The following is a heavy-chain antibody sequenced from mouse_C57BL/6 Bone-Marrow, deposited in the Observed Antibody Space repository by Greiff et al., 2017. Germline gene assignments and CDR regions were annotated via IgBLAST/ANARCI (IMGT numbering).Heavy chain of an antibody. D-gene: IGHD2-5*01. CDR3: ARRDYSNYVFDY. CDR2: FHPYNDDT. Sequence: QVQLQQSGAELVKPGASVKMSCKASGYTFTTYPIEWMKQNPGQSLEWIGNFHPYNDDTKYNEKFKGKATLTVEKSSSTVYMELSRLTSDDSAVYYCARRDYSNYVFDYWGQGTTLTVSS. V-gene: IGHV1-47*01. J-gene: IGHJ2*01. CDR1: GYTFTTYP.